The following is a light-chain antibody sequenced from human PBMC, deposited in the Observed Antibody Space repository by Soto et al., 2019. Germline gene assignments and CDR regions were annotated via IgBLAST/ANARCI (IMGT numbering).Light chain of an antibody. Sequence: QSALTQPPSASGSLGQSVTISCTGTSCDIGTYDYVSWYQQHPGRAPKLIIFEVSKRPLGVPDRFSGSKSGNTASLIVSGLQPDDEAEYHCTSYTGDDFTFVFGTGTKLTVL. CDR3: TSYTGDDFTFV. CDR2: EVS. CDR1: SCDIGTYDY. V-gene: IGLV2-8*01. J-gene: IGLJ1*01.